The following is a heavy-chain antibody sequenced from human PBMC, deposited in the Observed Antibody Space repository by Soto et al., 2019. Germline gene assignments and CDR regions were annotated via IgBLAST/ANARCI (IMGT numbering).Heavy chain of an antibody. J-gene: IGHJ6*03. D-gene: IGHD2-15*01. CDR3: ARRTSLGYCSGGSCYYYYYMDV. V-gene: IGHV1-8*01. CDR1: GYTFTSYD. Sequence: QVQLVQSGAEVKKPGASVKVSCKASGYTFTSYDINWVRQATGQGLEWMGWMNPNSGNTGYAQKFQGRVTMTRNTSISTAYMELRSLRSEDTAVYYCARRTSLGYCSGGSCYYYYYMDVWGKGTTVTVSS. CDR2: MNPNSGNT.